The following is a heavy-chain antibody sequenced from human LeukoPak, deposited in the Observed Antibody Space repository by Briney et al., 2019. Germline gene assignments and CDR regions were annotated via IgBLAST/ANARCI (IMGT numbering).Heavy chain of an antibody. CDR2: IYYSGTT. J-gene: IGHJ4*02. CDR1: DVSFSTYY. V-gene: IGHV4-59*01. CDR3: ARDGGSGGRLFDS. Sequence: PSETLSLTCTVSDVSFSTYYWSWIRQPPGKGLEWIGYIYYSGTTNYSPSLKSRVTISVDTSKNQFSLRLSSVTAADTAVYYCARDGGSGGRLFDSWGQGTLVTVSS. D-gene: IGHD2-15*01.